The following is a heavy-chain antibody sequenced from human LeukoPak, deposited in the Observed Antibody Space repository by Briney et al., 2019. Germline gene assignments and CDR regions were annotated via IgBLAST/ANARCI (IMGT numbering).Heavy chain of an antibody. D-gene: IGHD1-26*01. Sequence: SETLSPTCAVYGGSFSGYYWSWIRQPPGKGLEWIGEINHSGSTNYNPSLESRVTISVDTSKNQFSLKLSSVTAADTAVYYCARGSGSYFQDAFDIWGQGTMVTVSS. V-gene: IGHV4-34*01. J-gene: IGHJ3*02. CDR1: GGSFSGYY. CDR2: INHSGST. CDR3: ARGSGSYFQDAFDI.